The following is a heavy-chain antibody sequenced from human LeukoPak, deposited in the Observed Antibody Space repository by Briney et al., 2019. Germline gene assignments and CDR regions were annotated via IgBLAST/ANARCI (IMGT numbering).Heavy chain of an antibody. CDR3: ARDSKGDAFDI. V-gene: IGHV4-59*01. CDR1: AGSISTYY. Sequence: SETLSLTCTVSAGSISTYYWSWIRQPPGKGLEWIGYIYYSGSTNYNPSLKSRVTISVDTSKNQFSLKLSSVTAADTAVYYCARDSKGDAFDIWGQGTMVTVSS. J-gene: IGHJ3*02. CDR2: IYYSGST.